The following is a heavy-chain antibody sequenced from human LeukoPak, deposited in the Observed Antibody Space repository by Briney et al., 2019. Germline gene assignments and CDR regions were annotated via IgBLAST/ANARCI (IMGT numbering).Heavy chain of an antibody. CDR2: INHSGST. CDR1: GGSISSSSYY. J-gene: IGHJ6*03. D-gene: IGHD3-10*01. V-gene: IGHV4-39*07. Sequence: SETLSLTCTVSGGSISSSSYYWGWIRQPPGKGLEWIGEINHSGSTNYNPSLKSRVTISVDTSKNQFSLKLSSVTAADTAVYYCARGRGYYGSGSYYMDVWGKGTTVTVSS. CDR3: ARGRGYYGSGSYYMDV.